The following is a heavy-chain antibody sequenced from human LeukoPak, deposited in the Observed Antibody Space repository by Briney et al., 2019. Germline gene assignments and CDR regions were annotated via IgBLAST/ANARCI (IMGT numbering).Heavy chain of an antibody. CDR1: GFTFNIYA. CDR2: ISYDGSNK. Sequence: GGSLRLSCAASGFTFNIYALHWVRQAPGKGLEWVARISYDGSNKYYADSVKGRFTISRDNSKNTLYLQMNSLRPEDTAMYYCARDTYDSIHGMDVWGQGTTVTVSS. D-gene: IGHD3-22*01. V-gene: IGHV3-30*04. J-gene: IGHJ6*02. CDR3: ARDTYDSIHGMDV.